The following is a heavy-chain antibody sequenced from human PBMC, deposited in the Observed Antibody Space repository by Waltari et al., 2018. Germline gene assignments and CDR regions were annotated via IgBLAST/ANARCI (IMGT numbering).Heavy chain of an antibody. D-gene: IGHD3-10*01. CDR2: ISGSGGST. V-gene: IGHV3-23*01. J-gene: IGHJ6*03. CDR3: AKARGTMVRGEGISYYYYMDV. Sequence: EVQLLESGGGLVQPGGSLRLSCAASGFTFSSYAMSWVRQAPGKGLEWVSAISGSGGSTYYADSVKGRFTISRDNSKNTLYLQMNSLRAEDTAVYYCAKARGTMVRGEGISYYYYMDVWGKGTTVTISS. CDR1: GFTFSSYA.